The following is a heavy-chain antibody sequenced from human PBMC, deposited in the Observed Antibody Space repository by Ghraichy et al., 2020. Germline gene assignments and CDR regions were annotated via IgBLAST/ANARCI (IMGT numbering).Heavy chain of an antibody. D-gene: IGHD3-16*02. J-gene: IGHJ3*02. Sequence: GGSLRLSCAASGFTFSSYAMSWVRQAPGKGLEWVSAISGSGGSTYYADSVKGRFTISRDNSKNTLYLQMNSLRAEDTAVYYCAKDQYRVMITFGGVIVIGGAFDIWGQGTMVTVSS. V-gene: IGHV3-23*01. CDR2: ISGSGGST. CDR3: AKDQYRVMITFGGVIVIGGAFDI. CDR1: GFTFSSYA.